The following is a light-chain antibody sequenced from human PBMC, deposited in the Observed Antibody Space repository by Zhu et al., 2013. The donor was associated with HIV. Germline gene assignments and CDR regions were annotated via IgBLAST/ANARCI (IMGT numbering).Light chain of an antibody. V-gene: IGKV1-16*01. CDR2: GSS. J-gene: IGKJ4*01. CDR1: QGIGDN. Sequence: DIQMTQSPSSLSASVGDRVTVTCRASQGIGDNLAWFQQKPGTAPKSLIYGSSHLQNGVPSRFSASGSGTDFTLTINNLQPDDFATYYCQQYSRYPVTFGGGTTVDFK. CDR3: QQYSRYPVT.